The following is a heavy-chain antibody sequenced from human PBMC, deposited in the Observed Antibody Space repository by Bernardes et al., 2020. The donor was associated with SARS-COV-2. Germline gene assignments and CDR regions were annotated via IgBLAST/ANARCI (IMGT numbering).Heavy chain of an antibody. D-gene: IGHD1-20*01. Sequence: GESLKISCKGSRDSFTSYWIGWVRQMPGKGLEWMGIIYPGDSDTRYSPSFQGQVTISADKSISTAYLQWSSLKASDTAMYYCARGTDLGDNWKNGVVFDPWGQGNLATVSS. CDR3: ARGTDLGDNWKNGVVFDP. CDR2: IYPGDSDT. CDR1: RDSFTSYW. J-gene: IGHJ5*02. V-gene: IGHV5-51*01.